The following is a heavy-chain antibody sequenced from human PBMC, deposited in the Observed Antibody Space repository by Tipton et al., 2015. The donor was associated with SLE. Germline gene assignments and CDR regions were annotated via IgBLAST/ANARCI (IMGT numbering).Heavy chain of an antibody. CDR1: GFTFSNYG. J-gene: IGHJ4*02. V-gene: IGHV3-30*18. CDR2: ISYDGSKK. Sequence: QVQLVQSGGGVVQPGRSLRLSCAASGFTFSNYGIHWVRQAPGKGLEWVAVISYDGSKKYYADSVKGRFTISRDDSKNTLYLQMNNLRAEDTAVYYCAKDAGSAYSGYPLFDYWGQGTLVTVSS. D-gene: IGHD5-12*01. CDR3: AKDAGSAYSGYPLFDY.